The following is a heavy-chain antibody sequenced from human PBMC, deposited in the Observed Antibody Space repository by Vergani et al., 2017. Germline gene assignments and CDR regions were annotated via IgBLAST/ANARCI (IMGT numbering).Heavy chain of an antibody. Sequence: EVQLVQSGAEVKKPGESLRISCKGSGYSFTSYWISWVRQMPGKGLEWMGRIDPSDSYTNYSPSFQGHVTISADKSISTAYLQWSSLKAPDTAMYYCAVGYCSGGSCHSRYYYGMDVWGQGTTVTVSS. CDR2: IDPSDSYT. V-gene: IGHV5-10-1*01. J-gene: IGHJ6*02. CDR3: AVGYCSGGSCHSRYYYGMDV. D-gene: IGHD2-15*01. CDR1: GYSFTSYW.